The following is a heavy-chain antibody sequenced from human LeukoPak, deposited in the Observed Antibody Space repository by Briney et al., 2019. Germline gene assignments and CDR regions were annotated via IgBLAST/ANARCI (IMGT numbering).Heavy chain of an antibody. D-gene: IGHD2-2*01. CDR2: INPYNGNT. CDR3: AVTSGYCSSTSCSYFDY. CDR1: GYSFATCG. J-gene: IGHJ4*02. Sequence: AAVTVSCKATGYSFATCGVSGERQAPGEGLERMGWINPYNGNTNYAQKLQGRVTMTTDTSTSTAYMELRSLKSDDMAVYYCAVTSGYCSSTSCSYFDYWGQGTLVTVSS. V-gene: IGHV1-18*03.